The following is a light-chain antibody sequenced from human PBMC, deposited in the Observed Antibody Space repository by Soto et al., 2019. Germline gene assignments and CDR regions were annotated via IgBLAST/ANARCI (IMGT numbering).Light chain of an antibody. V-gene: IGLV2-14*01. J-gene: IGLJ1*01. CDR3: SSYSSSSAFYV. Sequence: QSVLTQPPSASGTPGQRVTISCSGSSSNIGSNYVYWYQQLSRDPKLMIYQVSNRPSGVSNRFSGSKSGNTASLTISGLQAEDEADYFCSSYSSSSAFYVFGAGTKVTVL. CDR2: QVS. CDR1: SSNIGSNY.